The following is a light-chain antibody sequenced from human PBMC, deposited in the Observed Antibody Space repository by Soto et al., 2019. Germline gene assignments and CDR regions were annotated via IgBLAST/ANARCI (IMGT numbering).Light chain of an antibody. CDR2: GAS. Sequence: EIVLTQSPGTLSLSPGERATLSCRASQSVSSSYLAWYQQKPGQAPRLLIYGASSRATGIPDRFSCSGSGTDFTLTISRLDPEDFAVYYCQQYGSSSMYTFGQGTKLEIK. J-gene: IGKJ2*01. CDR1: QSVSSSY. CDR3: QQYGSSSMYT. V-gene: IGKV3-20*01.